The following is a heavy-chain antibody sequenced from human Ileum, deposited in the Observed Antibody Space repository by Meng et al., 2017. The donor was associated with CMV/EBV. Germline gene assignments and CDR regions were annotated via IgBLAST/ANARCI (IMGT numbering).Heavy chain of an antibody. Sequence: WGRGRLTPPEARSPPCAVYTGSFSDVVWGWLRQPPGKGLEWIGESSHSGNTKYNPSLKSRVTISVDASKNQFSLNMRSVTAADTAVYYCARGRDFWWEMDYTGQGTLVTVSS. CDR1: TGSFSDVV. J-gene: IGHJ4*02. D-gene: IGHD1-26*01. CDR3: ARGRDFWWEMDY. V-gene: IGHV4-34*01. CDR2: SSHSGNT.